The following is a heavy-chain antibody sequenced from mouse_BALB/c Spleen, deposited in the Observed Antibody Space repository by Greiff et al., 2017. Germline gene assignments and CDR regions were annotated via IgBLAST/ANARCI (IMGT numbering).Heavy chain of an antibody. Sequence: QVQLQQSGPELVKPGASVKISCKASGYAFSSSWMNWVKQRPGQGLEWIGRIYPGDGDTNYNGKFKGKATLTADKSSSTAYMQLSSLTSVDSAVYFCARSSMDYWGQGTSVTVSS. CDR1: GYAFSSSW. D-gene: IGHD1-1*01. V-gene: IGHV1-82*01. CDR2: IYPGDGDT. CDR3: ARSSMDY. J-gene: IGHJ4*01.